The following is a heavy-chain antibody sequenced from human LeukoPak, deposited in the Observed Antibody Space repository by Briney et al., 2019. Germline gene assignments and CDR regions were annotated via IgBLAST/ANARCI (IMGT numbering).Heavy chain of an antibody. V-gene: IGHV4-59*01. D-gene: IGHD3-22*01. J-gene: IGHJ4*02. CDR3: ASFSGYNDY. CDR1: GGSISSYY. Sequence: SETLSLTCTVSGGSISSYYWSWIRQPPGKELEWIGYIYYSGSTNYNPSLKSRVTISVDTSKNQFSLKLSSVTAADTAVYYCASFSGYNDYWGQGTLVTVSS. CDR2: IYYSGST.